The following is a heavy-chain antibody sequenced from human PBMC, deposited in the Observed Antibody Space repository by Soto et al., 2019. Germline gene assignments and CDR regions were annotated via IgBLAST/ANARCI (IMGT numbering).Heavy chain of an antibody. J-gene: IGHJ6*02. D-gene: IGHD3-3*01. CDR2: MNPNSGNT. CDR1: GYTFTSYD. CDR3: ARGGNSYYDFWSGPYYYGMDV. V-gene: IGHV1-8*01. Sequence: ASVKVSCKASGYTFTSYDINWVRQATGQGLEWMGWMNPNSGNTGYAQKFQGRVTMTRNTSISTAYMELSSLRSEDTAVYYCARGGNSYYDFWSGPYYYGMDVWGQGTTVTVSS.